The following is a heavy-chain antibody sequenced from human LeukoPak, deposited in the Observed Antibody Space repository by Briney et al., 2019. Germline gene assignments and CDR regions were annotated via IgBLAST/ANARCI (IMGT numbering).Heavy chain of an antibody. D-gene: IGHD3-10*01. Sequence: PGGSLRLSCAASGFTFSSYAMNWVRQAPGKGLEWVSIIYSGGTTYYTYSVKDRFTVSRDDSKNTLYLQMNSLRAEDTAVYYCTIARLVFDLWGRGTLVTVSS. CDR3: TIARLVFDL. J-gene: IGHJ2*01. CDR1: GFTFSSYA. V-gene: IGHV3-66*01. CDR2: IYSGGTT.